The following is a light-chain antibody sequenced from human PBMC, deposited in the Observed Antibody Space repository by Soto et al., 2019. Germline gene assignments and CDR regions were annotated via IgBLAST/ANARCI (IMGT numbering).Light chain of an antibody. CDR2: TNN. CDR1: KSDIGSNT. CDR3: ATWDGSLNVCV. V-gene: IGLV1-44*01. J-gene: IGLJ3*02. Sequence: QSVLTQPPSVSGTPGQRVTISCSGGKSDIGSNTVYWFQQLPGTAPRLLIYTNNQRPSGVPDRFSGSKSGTSASLAISGLQSEDEADYYCATWDGSLNVCVFGGVTKLTVL.